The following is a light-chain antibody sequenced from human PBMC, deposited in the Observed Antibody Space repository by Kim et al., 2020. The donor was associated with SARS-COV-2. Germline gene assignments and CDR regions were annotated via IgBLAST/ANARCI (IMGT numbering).Light chain of an antibody. J-gene: IGLJ3*02. CDR2: RNN. CDR1: SSNIGSNY. CDR3: AAWDDSLSVPV. Sequence: GQRVTISCSGSSSNIGSNYVYWYQQLPGTAPKLLIYRNNQRPSRVPDRFSGSKSGTSASLAISGLRSEDEADYYCAAWDDSLSVPVFGGGTQLTVL. V-gene: IGLV1-47*01.